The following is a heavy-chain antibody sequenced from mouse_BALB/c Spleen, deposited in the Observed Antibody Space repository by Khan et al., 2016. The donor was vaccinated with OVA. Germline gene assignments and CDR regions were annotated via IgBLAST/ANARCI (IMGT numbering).Heavy chain of an antibody. CDR3: ARGYDFFAS. CDR1: GYSFTLYY. Sequence: VQLQQSGPDLVKPGASVKISCKASGYSFTLYYMSWVKQSHGKSLEWIGRVNPNTDNINYNQEFKGKAILTVDKSSNTAYMERRSLTSEDSAVYFCARGYDFFASWGQGTLVTVSA. D-gene: IGHD2-14*01. V-gene: IGHV1-26*01. J-gene: IGHJ3*01. CDR2: VNPNTDNI.